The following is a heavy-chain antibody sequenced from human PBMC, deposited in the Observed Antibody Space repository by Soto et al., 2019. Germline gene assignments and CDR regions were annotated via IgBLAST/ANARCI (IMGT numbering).Heavy chain of an antibody. V-gene: IGHV4-61*01. Sequence: SETLSLTCTVSGGFVNSDTHSWSWIRQTPGKRLEWIGFIYSGGSTKNPSLRSRVTMSVDTSKDQFSLRLRSVIVADTAVYHCARFVRSCSATTCSTRADVWGQGITVTVSS. J-gene: IGHJ6*02. CDR2: IYSGGST. CDR1: GGFVNSDTHS. CDR3: ARFVRSCSATTCSTRADV. D-gene: IGHD2-2*01.